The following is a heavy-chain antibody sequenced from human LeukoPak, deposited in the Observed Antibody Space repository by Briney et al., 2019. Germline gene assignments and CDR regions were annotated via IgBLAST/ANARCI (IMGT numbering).Heavy chain of an antibody. CDR3: AGQPYSSSSLYFDY. CDR2: IYPGDSDT. D-gene: IGHD6-6*01. J-gene: IGHJ4*02. Sequence: GESLKISSKGSGYSFTSYWIGWVRQMPGKGLEWMGIIYPGDSDTRYSPSFQGQVTISADKSIRTAYLQWSSLKASDTAMYYCAGQPYSSSSLYFDYWGQGTLVTVSS. CDR1: GYSFTSYW. V-gene: IGHV5-51*01.